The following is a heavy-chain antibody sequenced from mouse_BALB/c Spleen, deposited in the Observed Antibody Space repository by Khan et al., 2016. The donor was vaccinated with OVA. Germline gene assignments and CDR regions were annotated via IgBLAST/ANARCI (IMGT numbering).Heavy chain of an antibody. D-gene: IGHD2-1*01. CDR2: ISSGSSTI. V-gene: IGHV5-17*02. CDR3: ARSGGNFHWYFDV. Sequence: DVQLVESGGGLVQPGGSRKLSCAASGFTFSNFGMHWVRQAPKKGLEWVAYISSGSSTIYYVDTVKGRFTISRDNPKKTLFLQMTSLRSEDTAIYYGARSGGNFHWYFDVWGAGTSVTVSS. J-gene: IGHJ1*01. CDR1: GFTFSNFG.